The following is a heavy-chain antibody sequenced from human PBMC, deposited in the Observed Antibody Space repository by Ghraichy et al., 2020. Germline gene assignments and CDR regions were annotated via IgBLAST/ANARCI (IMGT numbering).Heavy chain of an antibody. J-gene: IGHJ3*02. D-gene: IGHD2-2*01. CDR2: INPNNGGT. CDR1: GSTFTGYY. V-gene: IGHV1-2*02. CDR3: ARSTEGSAFDI. Sequence: ASVKVSCKASGSTFTGYYMHWVRQAPGQGLEWMGWINPNNGGTNYAQKFQGRVTMTRDTSISTAYMDLSRLRSDDTAVYSCARSTEGSAFDIWGQGTMVTVSS.